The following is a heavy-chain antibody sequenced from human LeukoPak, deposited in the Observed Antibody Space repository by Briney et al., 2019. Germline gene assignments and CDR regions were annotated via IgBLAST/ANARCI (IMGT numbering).Heavy chain of an antibody. CDR3: ARGGGSGSYYA. V-gene: IGHV1-46*01. CDR1: GYTFTSYY. CDR2: INPSGGST. J-gene: IGHJ5*02. Sequence: ASVKVSCKASGYTFTSYYMHWVRQAPGQGLEWMGIINPSGGSTSCAQKFQGRVTMTRDMSTSTVYMELSSLRSEDTAEYYCARGGGSGSYYAWGQGTLVTVSS. D-gene: IGHD1-26*01.